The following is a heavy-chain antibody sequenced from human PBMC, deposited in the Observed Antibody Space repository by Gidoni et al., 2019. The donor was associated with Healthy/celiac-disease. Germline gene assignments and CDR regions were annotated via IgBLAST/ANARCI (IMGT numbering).Heavy chain of an antibody. CDR3: AKTLASYCGGDCYPGYYYYYGMDV. J-gene: IGHJ6*02. CDR2: ISGSGGST. CDR1: GFTFSSYA. Sequence: EVQLLESGGGLVQPGGSLRLSCAASGFTFSSYAMSWVRQAPGKGLEWVSAISGSGGSTYDADSVKGRFTISRDNSKNTLYLQMNSLRAEDTAVYYCAKTLASYCGGDCYPGYYYYYGMDVWGQGTTVTVSS. D-gene: IGHD2-21*02. V-gene: IGHV3-23*01.